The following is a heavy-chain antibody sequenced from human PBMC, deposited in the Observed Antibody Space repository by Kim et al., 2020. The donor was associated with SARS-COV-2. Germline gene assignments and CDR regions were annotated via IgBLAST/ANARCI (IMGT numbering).Heavy chain of an antibody. D-gene: IGHD2-8*01. J-gene: IGHJ1*01. CDR3: ANEVSPCTNGVCPPLVYFQH. CDR2: ISWNSGSI. CDR1: GFTFGDYA. Sequence: GGSLRLSCAASGFTFGDYAMHWVRQAPGKGLEWVSGISWNSGSIGYADSVKGRFTISRDNAKNSLYLQMNSLRAEDTALYYCANEVSPCTNGVCPPLVYFQHWGQGTLVTVSS. V-gene: IGHV3-9*01.